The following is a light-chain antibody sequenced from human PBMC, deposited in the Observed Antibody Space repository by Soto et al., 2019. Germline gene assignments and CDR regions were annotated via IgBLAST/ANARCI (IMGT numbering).Light chain of an antibody. J-gene: IGLJ1*01. CDR1: SSDVGAYDY. V-gene: IGLV2-14*01. Sequence: QSALTQPASVSGSPGQSITISCTGTSSDVGAYDYVSWFQQHPDKAPKLIISVVSNRPSGVSNRFSGSKSGNTASLTFFGHPPEDVAGYYFRLYTNSDTPYVFGTGTKLTVL. CDR3: RLYTNSDTPYV. CDR2: VVS.